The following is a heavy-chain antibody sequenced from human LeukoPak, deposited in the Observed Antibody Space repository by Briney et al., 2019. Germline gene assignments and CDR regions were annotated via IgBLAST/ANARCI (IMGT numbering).Heavy chain of an antibody. CDR1: GGTFSSYA. J-gene: IGHJ4*02. D-gene: IGHD5-18*01. V-gene: IGHV1-69*04. Sequence: GASVKVSCKASGGTFSSYAISWVRQAPGQGREWMGRIIPILGIANYAQKFQGRVTITADKSTSTAYMELCSMRSMDTAVYYCAGGYSYGLTDYGGQGTLVTVSS. CDR3: AGGYSYGLTDY. CDR2: IIPILGIA.